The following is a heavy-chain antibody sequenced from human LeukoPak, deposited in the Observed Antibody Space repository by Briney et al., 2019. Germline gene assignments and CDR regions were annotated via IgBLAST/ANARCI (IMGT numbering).Heavy chain of an antibody. CDR1: GYTFTGYY. V-gene: IGHV1-2*02. Sequence: ASVKVSCKASGYTFTGYYMHWVRQAPGQGLEWMGWINPNSGGTNYAQKFQGRVTMTRDTSISTAYMELSRLRSDDTALYYCARGRSSITLFGVVIPLFQHWGQGTLVTVSS. D-gene: IGHD3-3*01. CDR3: ARGRSSITLFGVVIPLFQH. J-gene: IGHJ1*01. CDR2: INPNSGGT.